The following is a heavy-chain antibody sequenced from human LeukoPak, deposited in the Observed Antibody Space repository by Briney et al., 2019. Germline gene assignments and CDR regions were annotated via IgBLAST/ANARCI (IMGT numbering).Heavy chain of an antibody. V-gene: IGHV3-7*01. J-gene: IGHJ5*02. CDR1: GFTFNRCW. D-gene: IGHD6-13*01. CDR2: TKPDGSET. Sequence: GGSLRLSCVVSGFTFNRCWMSWVRQAPGKGLEWLANTKPDGSETHYVDSVKGRFTVSRDNAKNSLYLQVDSLRADDTAVYYCARYSSSSSVVALGQGALVTVSP. CDR3: ARYSSSSSVVA.